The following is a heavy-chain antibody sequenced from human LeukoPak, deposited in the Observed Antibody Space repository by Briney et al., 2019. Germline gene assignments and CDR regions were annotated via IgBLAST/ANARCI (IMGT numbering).Heavy chain of an antibody. J-gene: IGHJ4*02. CDR1: GFTFSSYC. CDR3: ARNYYDSSGYYYHDY. Sequence: GGSLRLSCAASGFTFSSYCMHWVRQAPGKGLEWVAVIWYDGSNKYYADSVKGRFTISRDNSKNTLYLQMNSLRAEDTAVYYCARNYYDSSGYYYHDYWGQGTLVTVSS. D-gene: IGHD3-22*01. V-gene: IGHV3-33*01. CDR2: IWYDGSNK.